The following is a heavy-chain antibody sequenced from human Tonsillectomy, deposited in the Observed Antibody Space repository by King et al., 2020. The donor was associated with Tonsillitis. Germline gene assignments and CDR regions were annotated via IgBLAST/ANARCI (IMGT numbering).Heavy chain of an antibody. CDR1: GGSISSSDHY. CDR2: MYYSGTM. J-gene: IGHJ4*02. CDR3: ARSVSGSFDY. D-gene: IGHD1-26*01. V-gene: IGHV4-39*01. Sequence: QLQESGPGVVKPSETLSLTCTVSGGSISSSDHYWAWIRQPPGKGLEWIGYMYYSGTMFYNPSLKSRITISGGTSEHRFSLKLSSVTAADTAVYFCARSVSGSFDYWGQGALVTVSS.